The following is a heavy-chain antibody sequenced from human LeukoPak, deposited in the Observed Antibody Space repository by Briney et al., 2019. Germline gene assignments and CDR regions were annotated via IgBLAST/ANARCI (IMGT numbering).Heavy chain of an antibody. V-gene: IGHV3-30*18. CDR2: ISYDGSNK. D-gene: IGHD4-17*01. CDR1: GFTFSSYG. CDR3: AKDWNYGDYLYYFDY. Sequence: GGSLRLSCAASGFTFSSYGMHWVRQAPGKGLEWVAVISYDGSNKYYADSVKGRFTISRDNSKNTLYLQVNSLRAEDTAVYYCAKDWNYGDYLYYFDYWGQGTLVTVSS. J-gene: IGHJ4*02.